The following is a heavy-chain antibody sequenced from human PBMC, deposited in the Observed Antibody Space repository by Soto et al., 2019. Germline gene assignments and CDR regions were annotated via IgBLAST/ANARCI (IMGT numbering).Heavy chain of an antibody. CDR2: IIPIFGTA. J-gene: IGHJ5*02. D-gene: IGHD2-15*01. CDR1: GYTFTSYY. CDR3: ARGLYCSGGGCYDWFDP. V-gene: IGHV1-69*13. Sequence: GASVKVSCKASGYTFTSYYMHWVRQAPGQGLEWMGGIIPIFGTANYAQKFQGRVTITADESTSTAYMELSSLRSEDTAVYYCARGLYCSGGGCYDWFDPWGQGTLVIVSS.